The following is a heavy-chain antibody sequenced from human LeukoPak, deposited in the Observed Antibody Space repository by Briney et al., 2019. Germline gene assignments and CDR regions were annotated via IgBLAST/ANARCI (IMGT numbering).Heavy chain of an antibody. CDR3: AKFALRYCSGGSCHPFDY. V-gene: IGHV3-23*01. J-gene: IGHJ4*02. Sequence: GGPLRLSCAASGFTFSSYAMSWARQAPGKGLEWVSAISGSSGTTYYADSVKGRSTISRDNSKNTLYLQMNSLRAEDTAVYYCAKFALRYCSGGSCHPFDYWGQGTLVTVSS. D-gene: IGHD2-15*01. CDR2: ISGSSGTT. CDR1: GFTFSSYA.